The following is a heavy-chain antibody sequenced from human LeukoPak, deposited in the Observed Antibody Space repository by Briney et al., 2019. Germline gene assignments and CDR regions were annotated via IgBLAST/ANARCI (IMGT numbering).Heavy chain of an antibody. CDR2: IYYSGST. V-gene: IGHV4-30-4*01. D-gene: IGHD7-27*01. CDR1: GGSISSGGYY. Sequence: SETLSLTCTVSGGSISSGGYYWSWIRQPPGKGLEWIGYIYYSGSTYYNPSLKSRVTISVDTSKNQFSLKLSSVTAADTAVYYCARLGNWGYIFDYWGQGTLVTVSS. CDR3: ARLGNWGYIFDY. J-gene: IGHJ4*02.